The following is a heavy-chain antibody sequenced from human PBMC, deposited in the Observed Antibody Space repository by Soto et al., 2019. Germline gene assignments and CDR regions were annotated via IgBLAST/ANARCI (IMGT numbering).Heavy chain of an antibody. D-gene: IGHD3-10*01. CDR3: AGTEFSYYYYAMDV. CDR2: IYTSGST. Sequence: QVQLQESGPGLVKPSETLSLICTVSGGSIRSYYWSWIRQPAGKGLEWIGRIYTSGSTNYNPSLKSRVTMSVDTSRKQFSLKLSSATAADTAIYYWAGTEFSYYYYAMDVWGQGATVTVSS. CDR1: GGSIRSYY. V-gene: IGHV4-4*07. J-gene: IGHJ6*02.